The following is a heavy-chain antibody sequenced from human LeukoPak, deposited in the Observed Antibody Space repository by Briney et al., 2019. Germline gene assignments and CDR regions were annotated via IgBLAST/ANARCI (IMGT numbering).Heavy chain of an antibody. CDR2: ISYDGSNK. J-gene: IGHJ3*02. Sequence: RRSLRLSCAASGFTFSTYAMHWVRQAPGKGLEWVAVISYDGSNKYYADSVKGRFTISRDDSKNTLYLQMNSLRAEDTAVYYCAKGKGGSGFDSIDIWGQGTMVTVSS. CDR1: GFTFSTYA. CDR3: AKGKGGSGFDSIDI. V-gene: IGHV3-30-3*01. D-gene: IGHD3-10*01.